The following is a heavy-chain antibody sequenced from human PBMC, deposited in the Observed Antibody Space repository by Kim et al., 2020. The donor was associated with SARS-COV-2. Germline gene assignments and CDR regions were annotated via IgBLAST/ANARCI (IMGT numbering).Heavy chain of an antibody. J-gene: IGHJ4*02. CDR1: GVSISSDSYY. D-gene: IGHD3-22*01. Sequence: SETLSLTCIVSGVSISSDSYYWGRMRQTPGKGLVWIVNNNYTGSYYYNPSLRSRVTMSIYTSKNQFLLKLNAVTAADTDVYYCVRGKGGYTEFDFWGQGTLGTVSS. CDR2: NNYTGSY. CDR3: VRGKGGYTEFDF. V-gene: IGHV4-39*01.